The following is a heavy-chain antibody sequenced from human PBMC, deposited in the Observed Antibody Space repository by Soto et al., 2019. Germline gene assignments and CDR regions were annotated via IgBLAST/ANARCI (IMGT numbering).Heavy chain of an antibody. D-gene: IGHD6-19*01. CDR2: MNPNSGNT. J-gene: IGHJ6*03. V-gene: IGHV1-8*01. Sequence: QVQLVQSGAEVKKPGASVKVSCKASGYTFTSYDINWVRQATGQGLEWMGWMNPNSGNTGYAQKFQGRVTMTRNTAISTAYRELSSLRSEDTAVYYCARGSGIAVAGTVSDYMDVWGKGTTVTVSS. CDR1: GYTFTSYD. CDR3: ARGSGIAVAGTVSDYMDV.